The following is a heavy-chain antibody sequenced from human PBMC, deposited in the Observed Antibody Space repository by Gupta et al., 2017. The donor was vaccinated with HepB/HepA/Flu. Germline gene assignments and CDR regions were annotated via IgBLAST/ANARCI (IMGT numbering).Heavy chain of an antibody. CDR1: GLSFTSHW. CDR3: VSGDLFDY. CDR2: IKQDGGVK. Sequence: EVPLVDSGGGVVQPGGSLRLSCAAAGLSFTSHWMDWFRQAPGKGLEWVANIKQDGGVKFYVDSVKGRFTISRDNTKNSVYLQMNNLRDEDSAIYYCVSGDLFDYWGQGTLVTVSS. D-gene: IGHD7-27*01. J-gene: IGHJ4*02. V-gene: IGHV3-7*01.